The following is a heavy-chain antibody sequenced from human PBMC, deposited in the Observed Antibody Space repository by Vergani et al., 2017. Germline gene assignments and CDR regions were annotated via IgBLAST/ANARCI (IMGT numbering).Heavy chain of an antibody. Sequence: QVQLVESGGGVVQPGRSLRLSCAASGFTFRSYSMHWVRQAPGKGLEWVAVISYDGSNKYYADSVKGRFTISRDNSKNTLYLQMNSLRAEDTAVYYCARGRYCSSTSCPDAFDIWGQGTMVTVSS. CDR2: ISYDGSNK. CDR1: GFTFRSYS. V-gene: IGHV3-30-3*01. J-gene: IGHJ3*02. CDR3: ARGRYCSSTSCPDAFDI. D-gene: IGHD2-2*01.